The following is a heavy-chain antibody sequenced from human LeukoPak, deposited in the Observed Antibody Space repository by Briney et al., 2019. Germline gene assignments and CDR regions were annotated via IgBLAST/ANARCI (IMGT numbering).Heavy chain of an antibody. Sequence: ASVKVSCKAFGYTFTSYGISWVRQAPGQGLEWMGWISANNGNTNYAQKLQGRVTMTTDTSTSTAYMELRSLRSDDTAVYYCARDRSLAVPVGMDYWGQGTLLTVSP. V-gene: IGHV1-18*01. J-gene: IGHJ4*02. CDR1: GYTFTSYG. D-gene: IGHD2-2*01. CDR3: ARDRSLAVPVGMDY. CDR2: ISANNGNT.